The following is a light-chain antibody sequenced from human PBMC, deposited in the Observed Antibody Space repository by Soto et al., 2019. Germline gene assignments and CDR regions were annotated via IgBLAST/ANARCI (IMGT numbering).Light chain of an antibody. CDR2: DSV. CDR3: HQRSYRPPYT. J-gene: IGKJ5*01. Sequence: EIVLTQSPATLYLSPGERATLSGRARQYISCFLCCYQQKPGQAPRFLIYDSVIRANGIPARVSGSGSSADFTLTIISLVHEAFAVYYCHQRSYRPPYTFGQGTRL. V-gene: IGKV3-11*01. CDR1: QYISCF.